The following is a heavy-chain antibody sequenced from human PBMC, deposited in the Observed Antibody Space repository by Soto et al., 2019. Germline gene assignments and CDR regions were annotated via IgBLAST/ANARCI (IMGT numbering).Heavy chain of an antibody. CDR3: TSPGPFDP. J-gene: IGHJ5*02. CDR1: GFALSGSA. Sequence: EVHLVESGGGLVQPGGSLKLSCAGTGFALSGSAFHWVRQASGEGLEWIGRIRNKANNYATADAESAKGRFTNSRDDSINTAYLEMNSLRIEDSARYYCTSPGPFDPWGRGVLVTVSS. CDR2: IRNKANNYAT. D-gene: IGHD1-1*01. V-gene: IGHV3-73*01.